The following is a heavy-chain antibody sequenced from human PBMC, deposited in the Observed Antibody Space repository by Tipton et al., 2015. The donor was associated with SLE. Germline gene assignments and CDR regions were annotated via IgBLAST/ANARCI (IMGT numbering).Heavy chain of an antibody. D-gene: IGHD2-15*01. CDR1: GGSMTSDSYY. Sequence: TLSLTCTVSGGSMTSDSYYWSWIRQHPGKGLEWIGYIHYSGTTYYNPPLRSRLVISVDTSKKHFSLQLRSVTAADTALYYCARATYSVIVDAFDIWGQGTMVTVSS. CDR3: ARATYSVIVDAFDI. J-gene: IGHJ3*02. V-gene: IGHV4-31*03. CDR2: IHYSGTT.